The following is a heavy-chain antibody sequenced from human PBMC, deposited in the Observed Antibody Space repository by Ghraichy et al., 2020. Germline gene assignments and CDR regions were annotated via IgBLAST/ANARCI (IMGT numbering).Heavy chain of an antibody. J-gene: IGHJ6*03. CDR1: GFTFDDYG. Sequence: GESLNISCAASGFTFDDYGMSWVRQAPGKGLEWVSSLNWNGGNTGYADSVKGRFTISRDNAMNSLYLQMNSLRAEDTALYYCARGGYCSSTSCLPYYYYYMDVWGEGTTVIVSS. CDR2: LNWNGGNT. V-gene: IGHV3-20*04. CDR3: ARGGYCSSTSCLPYYYYYMDV. D-gene: IGHD2-2*01.